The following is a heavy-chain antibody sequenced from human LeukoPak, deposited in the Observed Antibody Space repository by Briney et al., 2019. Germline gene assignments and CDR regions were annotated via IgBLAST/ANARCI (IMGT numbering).Heavy chain of an antibody. V-gene: IGHV3-23*01. Sequence: GGSLRLSCAASGFTFSGFAMSWVRRTPGKGLEWVSGISGSGDNTLYADSVKGRFTISRDNYKNTLYLEMNSLRAEDTAIYYCAKMKGHPLPKYYMDVWRQGTTVTVSS. CDR2: ISGSGDNT. CDR3: AKMKGHPLPKYYMDV. J-gene: IGHJ6*01. CDR1: GFTFSGFA. D-gene: IGHD1-26*01.